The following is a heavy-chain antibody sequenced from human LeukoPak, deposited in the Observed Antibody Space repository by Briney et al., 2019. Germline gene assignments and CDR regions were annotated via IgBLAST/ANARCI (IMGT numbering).Heavy chain of an antibody. CDR1: GFTFDDYA. D-gene: IGHD5-12*01. CDR2: ISWNSGSI. CDR3: ARDFRSYSGYDSSYYFDY. Sequence: GGSLRLSCAASGFTFDDYAMHWVRQAPGKGLEWVSGISWNSGSIGYADSVKGRFTISRDNAKNSLYLQMNSLRAEDTAVYYCARDFRSYSGYDSSYYFDYWGQGTLVTVSS. V-gene: IGHV3-9*01. J-gene: IGHJ4*02.